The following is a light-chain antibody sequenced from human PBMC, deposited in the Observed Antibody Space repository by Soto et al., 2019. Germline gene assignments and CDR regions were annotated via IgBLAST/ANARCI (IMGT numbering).Light chain of an antibody. CDR3: QAWDSSTFYV. Sequence: SYELTQPPSVSVSPGQTASITCSGDKLGDKYACWYQQKPGQSPVLVIYQDDKRPSGIPARFSGSNSGNTATLTISGTQAMDEADYYCQAWDSSTFYVFGTGTKLTVL. CDR2: QDD. J-gene: IGLJ1*01. V-gene: IGLV3-1*01. CDR1: KLGDKY.